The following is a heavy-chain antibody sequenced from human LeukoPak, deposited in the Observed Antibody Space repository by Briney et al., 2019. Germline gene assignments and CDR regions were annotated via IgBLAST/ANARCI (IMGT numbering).Heavy chain of an antibody. CDR2: IYYSGST. J-gene: IGHJ4*02. V-gene: IGHV4-59*08. D-gene: IGHD4-17*01. CDR1: GGSISSYY. CDR3: ARQGYGDEPYYFDY. Sequence: NPSETLSLTCTVSGGSISSYYWSWIRQPPGKGLEWIGYIYYSGSTNYNPSLKSRVTISVDTSKNQFSLKLSSVTAADTAVYYCARQGYGDEPYYFDYWGQGTLVTVSP.